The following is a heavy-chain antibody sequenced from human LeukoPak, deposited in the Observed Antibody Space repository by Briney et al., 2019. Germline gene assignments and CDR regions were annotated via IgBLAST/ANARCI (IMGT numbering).Heavy chain of an antibody. Sequence: PGGSPRLSCAASGFTFSSYAMSWVRQAPGKGLEWVSAISGSGGSTYYADSVKGRFTISRDNSKNTLYLQMNSLRAEDTAVYYCAKSFRMITFGGVIVSHYFDYWGQGTLVTVSS. V-gene: IGHV3-23*01. CDR3: AKSFRMITFGGVIVSHYFDY. CDR1: GFTFSSYA. D-gene: IGHD3-16*02. J-gene: IGHJ4*02. CDR2: ISGSGGST.